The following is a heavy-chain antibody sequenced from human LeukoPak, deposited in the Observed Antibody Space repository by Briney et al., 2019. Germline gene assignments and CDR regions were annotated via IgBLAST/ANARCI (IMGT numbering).Heavy chain of an antibody. CDR2: IYYSGST. Sequence: TSETLSLTCTVSGGSISSYYWSWIRQPPGKGLEWIGYIYYSGSTNYNPSLKSRVTISVDTSKNQFSLKLSSVTAADTAVYYCARGETRDILTKFDPWGQGTLVTVSS. CDR1: GGSISSYY. D-gene: IGHD3-9*01. J-gene: IGHJ5*02. CDR3: ARGETRDILTKFDP. V-gene: IGHV4-59*01.